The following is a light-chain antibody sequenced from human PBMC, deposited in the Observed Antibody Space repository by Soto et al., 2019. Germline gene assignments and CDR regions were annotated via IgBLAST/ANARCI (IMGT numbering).Light chain of an antibody. CDR3: SSYTSTSTLYV. Sequence: QSVLTQPASVSGSPGQSIAISCTGTSSDVGAYNYVSWYQQHPGKAPKLMIYEVTNRPSGVSNRFSGSKSGNTASLTISGLQAEDEADYYCSSYTSTSTLYVFGIGTKAPS. CDR1: SSDVGAYNY. J-gene: IGLJ1*01. V-gene: IGLV2-14*01. CDR2: EVT.